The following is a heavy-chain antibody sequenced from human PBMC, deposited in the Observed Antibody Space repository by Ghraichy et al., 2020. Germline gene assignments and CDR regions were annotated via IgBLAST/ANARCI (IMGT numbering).Heavy chain of an antibody. CDR3: AKLFPRIVVVPAAGMDV. CDR1: RFNFSNYA. J-gene: IGHJ6*02. CDR2: ISGSGGST. D-gene: IGHD2-2*01. V-gene: IGHV3-23*01. Sequence: SCAAFRFNFSNYAMTWVRQAPGKGLEWVSAISGSGGSTYYADSGKGRFTISRDNSKNTLYLQMNSLRAEDTAVYYCAKLFPRIVVVPAAGMDVWGQGTTVTVSS.